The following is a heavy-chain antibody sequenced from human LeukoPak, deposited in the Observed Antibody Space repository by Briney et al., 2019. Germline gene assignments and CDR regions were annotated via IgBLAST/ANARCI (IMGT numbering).Heavy chain of an antibody. CDR2: ISAYNGNT. D-gene: IGHD4-23*01. J-gene: IGHJ4*02. V-gene: IGHV1-18*01. Sequence: ASVKVSCKASGGTLSSYAISWVRQAPGQGLEWMGWISAYNGNTNYAQKFQGRVTMTTDTSTSTAHMELRSLRSDDTAVYYCARQGYSGHSQGAADYWGQGTLVTVSS. CDR1: GGTLSSYA. CDR3: ARQGYSGHSQGAADY.